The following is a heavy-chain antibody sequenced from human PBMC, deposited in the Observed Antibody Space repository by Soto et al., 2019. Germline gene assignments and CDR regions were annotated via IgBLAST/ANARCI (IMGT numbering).Heavy chain of an antibody. CDR1: GLSFSDNS. D-gene: IGHD2-15*01. J-gene: IGHJ4*02. CDR3: VRSRWDY. V-gene: IGHV3-48*01. Sequence: EVQLVESGGGLVQPGGSLRLTCAAAGLSFSDNSMNWVRQAPGKGLEWVSYISSTGNNIQYADSVKGRFTISRDNAKNSLSLQMNSLRVEDTAVYYCVRSRWDYWGQGTLVTVSS. CDR2: ISSTGNNI.